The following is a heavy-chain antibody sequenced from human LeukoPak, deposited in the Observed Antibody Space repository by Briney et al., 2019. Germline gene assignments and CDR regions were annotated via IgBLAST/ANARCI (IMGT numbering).Heavy chain of an antibody. J-gene: IGHJ4*02. D-gene: IGHD3-3*01. CDR3: ASRSSIWSGYQDTLYYFDS. V-gene: IGHV4-59*01. CDR2: IYYSGST. CDR1: GGSISSYY. Sequence: PSETLSLTCSVSGGSISSYYWSWIRQPPGKRLEWIGHIYYSGSTNYNPPLKSRVTISVDTSKNQFSLKLSSVTAADTAVYYCASRSSIWSGYQDTLYYFDSRGQGNLVTVSS.